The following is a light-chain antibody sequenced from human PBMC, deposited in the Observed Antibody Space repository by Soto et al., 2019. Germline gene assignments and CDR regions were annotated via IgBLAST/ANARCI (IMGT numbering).Light chain of an antibody. CDR3: QQYNSYPLT. CDR1: QRISSW. V-gene: IGKV1-5*03. J-gene: IGKJ4*01. Sequence: DIQMTQSPSTLSASVGDRVTITCRASQRISSWLAWYQQKPGEAPKLLIYKASSLESGVPSRFSGSGSGTEFTLTISRLQPDDFTTYYCQQYNSYPLTFGGGTKVEIK. CDR2: KAS.